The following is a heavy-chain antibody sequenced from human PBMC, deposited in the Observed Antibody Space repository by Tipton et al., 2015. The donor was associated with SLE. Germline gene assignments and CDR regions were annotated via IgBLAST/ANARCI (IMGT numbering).Heavy chain of an antibody. V-gene: IGHV4-59*11. Sequence: TLSLTCTVSGGSISSHYWSWIRQPPGKGLEWIGYIYYSGSTNYNPSLKSRVTLSVDTSKNQFSLKLSSVTAADTAVYYCARGPPYTYYYDNSGLDAFDIWGQGTMVTVSS. CDR3: ARGPPYTYYYDNSGLDAFDI. J-gene: IGHJ3*02. CDR1: GGSISSHY. CDR2: IYYSGST. D-gene: IGHD3-22*01.